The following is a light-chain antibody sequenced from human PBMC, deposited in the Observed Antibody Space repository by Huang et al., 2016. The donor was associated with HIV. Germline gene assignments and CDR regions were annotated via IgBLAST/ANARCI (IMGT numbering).Light chain of an antibody. CDR3: QQVDSYPRT. V-gene: IGKV1-9*01. Sequence: IQLTQSPSSLSASVGDRVTITCRASRDIKTYLAWFHQRPGRAPKFLIFAASFLESGVPSRFSGSGSGTEVTLTINGLQPEDFGTYYCQQVDSYPRTFGQGTNVDVK. CDR1: RDIKTY. CDR2: AAS. J-gene: IGKJ1*01.